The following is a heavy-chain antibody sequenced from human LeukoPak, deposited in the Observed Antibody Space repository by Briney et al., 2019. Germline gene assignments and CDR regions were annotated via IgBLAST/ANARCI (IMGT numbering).Heavy chain of an antibody. J-gene: IGHJ4*02. V-gene: IGHV3-21*01. CDR1: GFTFSSYS. Sequence: GGSLRLSCAASGFTFSSYSMNWVRQAPGKGLEWVSSITSSSSYIYYADSVKGRFTISRHNAKNTLHLQMNSLRAEDTAVYYCARGARGSGTASDYWGQGTLVTVSS. CDR2: ITSSSSYI. CDR3: ARGARGSGTASDY. D-gene: IGHD3-10*01.